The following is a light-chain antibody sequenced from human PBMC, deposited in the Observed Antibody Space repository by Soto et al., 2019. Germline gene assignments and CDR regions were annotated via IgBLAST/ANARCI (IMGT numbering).Light chain of an antibody. CDR1: QNIDIY. CDR2: GAS. Sequence: DIQMTQSPSSLSASVGDRVTITCRASQNIDIYLHWYQQKPGTAPKLLIYGASSLQSGVPSRFSGSGSVTEFTLTIRSLQPEDFATYYCQQTSNTPHTFGGGTKVEIK. J-gene: IGKJ4*01. V-gene: IGKV1-39*01. CDR3: QQTSNTPHT.